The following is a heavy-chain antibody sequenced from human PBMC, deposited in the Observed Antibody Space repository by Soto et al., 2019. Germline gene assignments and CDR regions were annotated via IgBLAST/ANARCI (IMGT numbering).Heavy chain of an antibody. CDR1: GFTFSGSA. CDR3: ARTPSGSYPFDY. CDR2: TRNKANSYTT. J-gene: IGHJ4*02. D-gene: IGHD1-26*01. V-gene: IGHV3-72*01. Sequence: GGSLRLSCAASGFTFSGSAMHWVRQASGKGLEWVGRTRNKANSYTTEYAASVKGRFTISRDDSKNSLYLQMNSLKTEDTAVYYCARTPSGSYPFDYWGQGTLVTVSS.